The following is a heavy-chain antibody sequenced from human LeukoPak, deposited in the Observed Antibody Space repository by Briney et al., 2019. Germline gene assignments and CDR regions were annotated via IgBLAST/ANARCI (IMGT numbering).Heavy chain of an antibody. V-gene: IGHV5-51*01. Sequence: GESLKISCKGSGYSFTSYWIGWVRQMPGKGLEWMGIVYPGDSDTRYSPSFQGQVTISADKSISTAYLQWSSLKASDTAMYYCARVVVPAAIQFDYWGQGTLVTVSS. J-gene: IGHJ4*02. CDR2: VYPGDSDT. CDR3: ARVVVPAAIQFDY. D-gene: IGHD2-2*01. CDR1: GYSFTSYW.